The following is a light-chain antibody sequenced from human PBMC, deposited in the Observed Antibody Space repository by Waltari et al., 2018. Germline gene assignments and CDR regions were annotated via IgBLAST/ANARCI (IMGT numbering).Light chain of an antibody. Sequence: EVVLTQSPATLSLSPGERATLSCRASQIVSSFLAWYQQKPGQAPRPLFYDASNRATGIPARFSGSGSGTDFTLTISSLEPEDFAVYYCQQRSNVLFAFGPGTKVDFK. CDR3: QQRSNVLFA. CDR1: QIVSSF. CDR2: DAS. V-gene: IGKV3-11*01. J-gene: IGKJ3*01.